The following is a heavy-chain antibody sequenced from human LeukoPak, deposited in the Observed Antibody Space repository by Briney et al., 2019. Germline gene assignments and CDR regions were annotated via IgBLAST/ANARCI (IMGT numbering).Heavy chain of an antibody. CDR2: INTDGSTK. V-gene: IGHV3-74*01. D-gene: IGHD5-18*01. J-gene: IGHJ4*02. CDR3: AKDKRGYSSDY. CDR1: GFTLSSYW. Sequence: GGSLRLSCAASGFTLSSYWMHWVRQAPGKGLVWVSSINTDGSTKSYADSVKGRFTISRDNAKNTLYLQMNSLRAEDTAVYYCAKDKRGYSSDYWGQGTLVTVSS.